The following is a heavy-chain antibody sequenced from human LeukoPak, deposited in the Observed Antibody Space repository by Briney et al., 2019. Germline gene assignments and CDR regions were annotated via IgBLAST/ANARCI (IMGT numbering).Heavy chain of an antibody. CDR3: ARSFDSRGYYYYGMDV. Sequence: SETLSLTCTVYGGSISSYYWSWIRQPPGKGLEWIGYIYYSGSTSYNSSLKSRVTISLDTPKNQFSLKLSSVTAADTAVYYCARSFDSRGYYYYGMDVRGQGTTVTVSS. D-gene: IGHD3-22*01. CDR2: IYYSGST. CDR1: GGSISSYY. V-gene: IGHV4-59*01. J-gene: IGHJ6*01.